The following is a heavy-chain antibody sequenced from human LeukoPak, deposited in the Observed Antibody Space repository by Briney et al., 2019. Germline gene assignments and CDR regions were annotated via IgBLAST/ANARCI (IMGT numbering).Heavy chain of an antibody. V-gene: IGHV3-23*01. J-gene: IGHJ6*03. CDR3: AKAGRYYGSGSYYNPLHYYYYMDV. CDR1: GFIFSSYW. CDR2: ISSSGVST. Sequence: PGGSLRLSCAASGFIFSSYWMAWVRQAPGKGLEWVSAISSSGVSTYYADSVKGRFTISRDNSKNTLYLQMNSLRAEDTAVYYCAKAGRYYGSGSYYNPLHYYYYMDVWGKGTTVTVSS. D-gene: IGHD3-10*01.